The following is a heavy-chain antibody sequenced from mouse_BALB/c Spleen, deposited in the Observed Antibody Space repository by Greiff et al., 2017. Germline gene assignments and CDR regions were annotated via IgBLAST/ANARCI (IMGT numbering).Heavy chain of an antibody. CDR2: ISSGSSTI. V-gene: IGHV5-17*02. D-gene: IGHD2-5*01. CDR3: ARPLYINYGFAY. CDR1: GFTFSSFG. Sequence: EVQRVESGGGLVKPGGSLKLSCAASGFTFSSFGMHWVRQAPEKGLEWVAYISSGSSTIYYADTVKGRFTISRDNPKNTLFLQMTSLRSEDTAMCDCARPLYINYGFAYWGQGTLVTVSA. J-gene: IGHJ3*01.